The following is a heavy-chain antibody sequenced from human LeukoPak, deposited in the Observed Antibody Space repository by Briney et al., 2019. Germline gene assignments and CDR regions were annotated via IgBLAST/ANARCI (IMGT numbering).Heavy chain of an antibody. V-gene: IGHV1-8*01. Sequence: ASVKVSCKASGYTFTSYDINWVRQATGQVLEWMGWMNPNSGNTGYAQKFQGRVTMTRNTSISTAYMELSSLRSEDTAVYYCASGRVYCSGGSCYNWFAPWAQGTLVTVSS. J-gene: IGHJ5*02. CDR3: ASGRVYCSGGSCYNWFAP. D-gene: IGHD2-15*01. CDR1: GYTFTSYD. CDR2: MNPNSGNT.